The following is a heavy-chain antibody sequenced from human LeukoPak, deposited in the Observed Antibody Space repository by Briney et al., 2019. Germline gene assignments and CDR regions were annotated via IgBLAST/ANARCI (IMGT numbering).Heavy chain of an antibody. V-gene: IGHV4-59*01. J-gene: IGHJ3*02. CDR3: ASRGYSYGSRGAFDI. CDR1: GGSISNYY. D-gene: IGHD5-18*01. Sequence: SETLSLTCTVAGGSISNYYWSWIRQPPGKGLEWIGYLYYSGSTNYNPSLKSRVTISVDTSKNQFSLKLSSVTAADTAVYYCASRGYSYGSRGAFDIWGPGTMVTVSS. CDR2: LYYSGST.